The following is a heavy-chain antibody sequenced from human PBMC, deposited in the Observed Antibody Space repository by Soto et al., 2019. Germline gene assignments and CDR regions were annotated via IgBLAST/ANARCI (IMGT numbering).Heavy chain of an antibody. Sequence: GESLKISCKGSGYSFTSYWIGWVRQMPGKGLEWMGIIYPGDSDTRYSPSFQGQVTISADKSISTAYLQWSSLKASDTAMYYCARHSSGYYYYYYGMDVWGQGTTVTVS. J-gene: IGHJ6*02. CDR3: ARHSSGYYYYYYGMDV. CDR2: IYPGDSDT. V-gene: IGHV5-51*01. D-gene: IGHD3-22*01. CDR1: GYSFTSYW.